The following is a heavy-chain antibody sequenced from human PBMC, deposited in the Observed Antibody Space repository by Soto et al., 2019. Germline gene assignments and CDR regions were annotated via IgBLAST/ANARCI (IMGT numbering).Heavy chain of an antibody. Sequence: QVQLVQSGAEVKKPGSSVKVSCKASGGTFSSYTISWVRQAPGQGLEWMGRIIPILGIANYAQKFQGRVTLTADKSTSTAYMELRSLGSEDTAVYYCARAHDYGDYGRWFAPWGQGTLVTVSS. CDR3: ARAHDYGDYGRWFAP. CDR1: GGTFSSYT. CDR2: IIPILGIA. D-gene: IGHD4-17*01. J-gene: IGHJ5*02. V-gene: IGHV1-69*02.